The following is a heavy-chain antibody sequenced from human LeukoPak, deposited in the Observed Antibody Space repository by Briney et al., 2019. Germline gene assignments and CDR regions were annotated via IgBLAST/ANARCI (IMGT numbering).Heavy chain of an antibody. CDR2: INPNSGDT. CDR3: ARDSLGAGTVGATSGY. D-gene: IGHD1-26*01. Sequence: GASVKVSCKASGYTFTGYFIHWVRQAPGQGLEWMGWINPNSGDTNYAQKFQGRVTMTRDTSISTAYMELSRLRSDDTAVYYCARDSLGAGTVGATSGYWGQGTLVTVSS. CDR1: GYTFTGYF. V-gene: IGHV1-2*02. J-gene: IGHJ4*02.